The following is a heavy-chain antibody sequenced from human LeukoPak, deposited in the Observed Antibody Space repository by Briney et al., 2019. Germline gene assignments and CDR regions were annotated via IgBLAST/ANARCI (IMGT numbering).Heavy chain of an antibody. D-gene: IGHD3-22*01. Sequence: GASVKVSCKASGGTFSSYAISWVRQAPGQGLEWMGRIIPILGIANYAQKFQGRVTITADKSTSTAYMELSSLRSEDTAVYYCARGPYDRSGYYHYYGMDVWGQGSTVTVSS. CDR1: GGTFSSYA. CDR3: ARGPYDRSGYYHYYGMDV. CDR2: IIPILGIA. V-gene: IGHV1-69*04. J-gene: IGHJ6*02.